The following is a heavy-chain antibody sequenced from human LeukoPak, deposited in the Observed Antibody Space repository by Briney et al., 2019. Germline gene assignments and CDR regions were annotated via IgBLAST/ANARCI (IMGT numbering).Heavy chain of an antibody. CDR2: IRNKGNGGTT. CDR1: GFTFGDYA. Sequence: GGSLRLPCTTSGFTFGDYAMTWVRQAPGKGLEWVGLIRNKGNGGTTEYAASVKGRFTISRDDSKNIAYLQMNSLKTEDTAVYYCARDWYAIDSWGQGTLVTVSS. D-gene: IGHD6-13*01. J-gene: IGHJ4*02. V-gene: IGHV3-49*04. CDR3: ARDWYAIDS.